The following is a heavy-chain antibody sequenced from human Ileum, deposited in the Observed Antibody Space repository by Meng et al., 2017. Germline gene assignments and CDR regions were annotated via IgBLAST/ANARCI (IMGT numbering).Heavy chain of an antibody. CDR3: ARHGGYYQDF. V-gene: IGHV4-4*02. CDR1: CASVSANSY. Sequence: PGSGPGLLKPSETLSLTCSVSCASVSANSYCSWVRQPPGKVLAWIGQIDQSGNSYYSPSLKSRVTMSIDKSKNQFSLRLTSVTAADTAVYYCARHGGYYQDFWGQGTLVTVSS. D-gene: IGHD4/OR15-4a*01. J-gene: IGHJ4*02. CDR2: IDQSGNS.